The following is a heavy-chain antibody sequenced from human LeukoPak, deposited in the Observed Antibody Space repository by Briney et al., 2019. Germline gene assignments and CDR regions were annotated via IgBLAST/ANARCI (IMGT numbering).Heavy chain of an antibody. Sequence: PSETLSLTCTVSGGSISSYYWSWIRQPPGKGLEWIGYIYYSGSTNYNPSLKSRVTISVDTSKNQFSLKLSSVTAAGTAVYYCARLGSTVVWDYYYGMDVWGQGTTVTVSS. D-gene: IGHD4-23*01. CDR3: ARLGSTVVWDYYYGMDV. CDR1: GGSISSYY. V-gene: IGHV4-59*08. CDR2: IYYSGST. J-gene: IGHJ6*02.